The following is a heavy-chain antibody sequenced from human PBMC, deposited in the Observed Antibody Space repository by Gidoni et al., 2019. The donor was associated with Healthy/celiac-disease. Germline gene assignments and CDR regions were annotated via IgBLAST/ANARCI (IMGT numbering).Heavy chain of an antibody. D-gene: IGHD6-19*01. CDR3: AREGSSGWYQY. Sequence: QVQLQQWGAGLLKPSEPLSLTCAVYGGSFSGSYWSWIRQPPGKGLEWIGEINHSGSPNYNPSLKSRVTIAVDTAKNQFSLKLSSVTAADTAVYYCAREGSSGWYQYWGQGTLVTVSS. CDR1: GGSFSGSY. CDR2: INHSGSP. V-gene: IGHV4-34*01. J-gene: IGHJ4*02.